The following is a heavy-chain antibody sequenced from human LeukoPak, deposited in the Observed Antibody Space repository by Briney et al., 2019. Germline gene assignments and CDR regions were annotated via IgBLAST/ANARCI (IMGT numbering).Heavy chain of an antibody. CDR1: GFTFIDYD. Sequence: GGSLRLSCAASGFTFIDYDMHWVRQVIGKGLEWVSAIGIRGDTHYSGSVKGRFTISRENAESSLYLQMNSLRAEDTAVYFCAKVGTLSLESWGQGTLVTVSS. V-gene: IGHV3-13*01. CDR3: AKVGTLSLES. CDR2: IGIRGDT. J-gene: IGHJ4*02. D-gene: IGHD1-1*01.